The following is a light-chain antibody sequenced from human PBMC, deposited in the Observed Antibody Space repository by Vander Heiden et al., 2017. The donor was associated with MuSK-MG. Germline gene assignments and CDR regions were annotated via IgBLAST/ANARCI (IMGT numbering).Light chain of an antibody. CDR2: AAS. CDR3: LQSDSDPQA. Sequence: DIQMTQSPSSLSASVGDRVTITCRASQSIGRYLNWYQQKAGKAPKLLIYAASTLQSGVPSRFSGSGSGTDFTLTIRRLQPEDFATYYCLQSDSDPQAFGGGTKVEI. V-gene: IGKV1-39*01. CDR1: QSIGRY. J-gene: IGKJ4*01.